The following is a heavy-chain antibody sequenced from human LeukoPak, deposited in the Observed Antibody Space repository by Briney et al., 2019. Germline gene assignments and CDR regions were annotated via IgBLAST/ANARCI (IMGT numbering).Heavy chain of an antibody. D-gene: IGHD2-2*01. Sequence: QAGGSLRLSCAASGFTFSSYWMSWVRQAPGKGLEWVANINQDGSGEYYVDSVKGRFTISRDNAKNSLFLQMNSLRAEDTAIYYCARAGPYQLPPRPVDYWGQGTLVTVPS. CDR1: GFTFSSYW. CDR3: ARAGPYQLPPRPVDY. V-gene: IGHV3-7*01. J-gene: IGHJ4*02. CDR2: INQDGSGE.